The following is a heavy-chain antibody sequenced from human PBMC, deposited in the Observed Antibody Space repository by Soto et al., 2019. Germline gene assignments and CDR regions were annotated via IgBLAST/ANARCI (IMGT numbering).Heavy chain of an antibody. CDR1: GDSVSSNSAA. Sequence: PSQTLSLTCAISGDSVSSNSAAWNWIRQSPSRGLEWLGRTYYRSKWYNDYAVSVKSRITINPDTSKNQFSLQLNSVTPEDTAVYYCARERYCSSTSCYLLQNNWFDPWGQGTLVTVSS. V-gene: IGHV6-1*01. J-gene: IGHJ5*02. D-gene: IGHD2-2*01. CDR3: ARERYCSSTSCYLLQNNWFDP. CDR2: TYYRSKWYN.